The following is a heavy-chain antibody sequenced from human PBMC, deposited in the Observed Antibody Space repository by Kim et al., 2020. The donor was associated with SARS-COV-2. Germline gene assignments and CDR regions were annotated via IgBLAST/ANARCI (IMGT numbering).Heavy chain of an antibody. D-gene: IGHD6-19*01. V-gene: IGHV1-3*01. J-gene: IGHJ4*02. Sequence: NPTYSPKFQGEVSITRDTSATTAYLELSGLISEDTAVYYCAREAVAGSFDYWGQGSLVTVSS. CDR3: AREAVAGSFDY. CDR2: NP.